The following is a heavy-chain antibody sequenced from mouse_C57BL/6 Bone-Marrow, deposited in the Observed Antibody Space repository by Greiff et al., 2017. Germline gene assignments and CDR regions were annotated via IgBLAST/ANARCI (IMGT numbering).Heavy chain of an antibody. V-gene: IGHV5-17*01. D-gene: IGHD1-1*01. J-gene: IGHJ2*01. CDR2: ISSGSSTI. CDR1: GFTFSDDG. CDR3: ARLRSYFDY. Sequence: EVMLVESGGGLVKPGGSLKLSCAASGFTFSDDGMHWVRQAPEKGLEWVAYISSGSSTIYYADTVKGRFTISRDNAKNTLFLQMTSLRSEDTAMYYCARLRSYFDYWGQGTTLTVSS.